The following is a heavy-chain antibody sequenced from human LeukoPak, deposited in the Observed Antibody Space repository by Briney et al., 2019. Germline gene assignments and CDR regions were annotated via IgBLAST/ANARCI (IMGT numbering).Heavy chain of an antibody. CDR1: GFTFDDYA. CDR3: AKDLYDRDSGSYYGMDV. D-gene: IGHD1-26*01. CDR2: ISGDGGST. Sequence: HPGGSLRLSCAASGFTFDDYAMHWVRQAPGKGLEWISLISGDGGSTYYADSVKGRFTISRDNSKNSLYLQMNSLRTEDTALYYCAKDLYDRDSGSYYGMDVWGQGTTVTVSS. V-gene: IGHV3-43*02. J-gene: IGHJ6*02.